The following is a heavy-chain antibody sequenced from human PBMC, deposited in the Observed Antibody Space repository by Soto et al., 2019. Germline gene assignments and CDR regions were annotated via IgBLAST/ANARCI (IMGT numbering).Heavy chain of an antibody. CDR1: GLSIDRGAYS. V-gene: IGHV4-30-2*01. D-gene: IGHD2-15*01. J-gene: IGHJ4*02. Sequence: QQQLQESGSGLVKPLGTLSLACTVSGLSIDRGAYSWSWIRQPPGNVLEWVGSISPGGDTYYNPSLPGRVTISVDRPRKQFSLNLTSVTAADTAVYYWASLSGYRYSFDYWGQGILVTVSS. CDR2: ISPGGDT. CDR3: ASLSGYRYSFDY.